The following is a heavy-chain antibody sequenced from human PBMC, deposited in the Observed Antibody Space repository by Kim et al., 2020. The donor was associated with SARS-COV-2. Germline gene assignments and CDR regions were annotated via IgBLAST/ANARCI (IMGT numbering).Heavy chain of an antibody. CDR2: ISYDGSNK. Sequence: GGSLRLSCAASGFTFSSYAMHWVRQAPGKGLEWVAVISYDGSNKYYADSVKGRFTISRDNSKNTLYLQMNSLRAEDTAVYYCARDWGIAAAGYYYYGMDVWGQGTTVTVSS. J-gene: IGHJ6*02. D-gene: IGHD6-13*01. CDR3: ARDWGIAAAGYYYYGMDV. V-gene: IGHV3-30*04. CDR1: GFTFSSYA.